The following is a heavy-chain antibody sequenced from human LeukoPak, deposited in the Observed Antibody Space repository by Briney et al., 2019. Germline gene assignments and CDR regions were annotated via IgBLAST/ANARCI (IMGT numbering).Heavy chain of an antibody. V-gene: IGHV3-21*01. Sequence: GGSLRLSCAASGFTFSSYSVNWVRQAPGKGLEWVSSISSSSSYIYYADSVKGRFTISRDNAKNSLYLQMNSLRAEDTAVYYCATVDTEHYFDYWGQGTLVTVSS. J-gene: IGHJ4*02. CDR1: GFTFSSYS. D-gene: IGHD5-18*01. CDR3: ATVDTEHYFDY. CDR2: ISSSSSYI.